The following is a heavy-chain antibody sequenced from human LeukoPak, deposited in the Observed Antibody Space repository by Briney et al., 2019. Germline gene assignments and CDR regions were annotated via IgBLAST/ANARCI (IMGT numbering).Heavy chain of an antibody. Sequence: GGSLRLSCAASGFTFSSYGMHWVRQAPGKGLEWVAVISYDGSNKYYADSVKGRFTISRDNSKNTLYLQMNSLRAEDTAVYYCAKDGYSSSWEFYFDYWGQGTLATVSS. V-gene: IGHV3-30*18. CDR2: ISYDGSNK. CDR1: GFTFSSYG. D-gene: IGHD6-13*01. J-gene: IGHJ4*02. CDR3: AKDGYSSSWEFYFDY.